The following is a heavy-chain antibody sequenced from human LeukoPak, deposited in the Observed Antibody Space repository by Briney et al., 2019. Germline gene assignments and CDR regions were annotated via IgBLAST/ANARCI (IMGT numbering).Heavy chain of an antibody. V-gene: IGHV4-34*01. Sequence: PSETLSLTCAVYGGSFSGYYWSWIRQPPGKGLEWIGEINHSGSTNYNPSLKSRVTISVDTSKNQFSLKLSSVTAADTAVYYCARANWGRSDYWGQGTLSPSPQ. CDR2: INHSGST. CDR1: GGSFSGYY. J-gene: IGHJ4*02. D-gene: IGHD7-27*01. CDR3: ARANWGRSDY.